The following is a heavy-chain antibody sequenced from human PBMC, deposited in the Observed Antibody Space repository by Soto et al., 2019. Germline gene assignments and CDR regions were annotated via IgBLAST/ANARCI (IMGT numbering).Heavy chain of an antibody. J-gene: IGHJ3*02. CDR3: AKATATGGGAFDI. V-gene: IGHV3-23*01. CDR1: GFLCSSYA. CDR2: ILVDGRT. Sequence: SMRLSCAASGFLCSSYAMSWVRQSPWKGLEWVSTILVDGRTFYVDSVKGRFTISRDSSQNTVYLQMNSLTAGDTALYYCAKATATGGGAFDICGQGTMVTVS. D-gene: IGHD2-8*02.